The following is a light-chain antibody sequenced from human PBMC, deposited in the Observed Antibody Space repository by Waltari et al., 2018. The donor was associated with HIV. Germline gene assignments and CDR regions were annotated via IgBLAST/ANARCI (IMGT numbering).Light chain of an antibody. Sequence: QSVLTQPPSLSGAPGQTVTISRTGTSSNIGAAYHVPWYQQLPGTAPKLLIYGNTIRPSGVPDRFSGSKSGTSASLAITGLQADDEADYYCQSYDSSLSAWVFGGGTKLTVL. CDR1: SSNIGAAYH. CDR3: QSYDSSLSAWV. J-gene: IGLJ3*02. V-gene: IGLV1-40*01. CDR2: GNT.